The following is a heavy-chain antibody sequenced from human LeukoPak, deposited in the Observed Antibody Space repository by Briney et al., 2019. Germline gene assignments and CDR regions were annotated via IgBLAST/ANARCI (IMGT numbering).Heavy chain of an antibody. D-gene: IGHD5-12*01. CDR1: GFTFSTSW. J-gene: IGHJ4*02. CDR3: ARGRYSGTTYYFDY. V-gene: IGHV3-7*03. CDR2: IKKDGSET. Sequence: PGGSLRLSCAASGFTFSTSWMSWVRQVPGKVLEWVANIKKDGSETYYVDSVKGRFTISRDNAKNSLYLQMNSLRAEDTAMYYCARGRYSGTTYYFDYWGQGTLVTVSS.